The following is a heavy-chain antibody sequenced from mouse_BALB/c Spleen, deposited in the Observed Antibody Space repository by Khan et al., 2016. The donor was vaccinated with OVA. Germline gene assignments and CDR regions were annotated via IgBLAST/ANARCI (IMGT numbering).Heavy chain of an antibody. V-gene: IGHV5-6*01. J-gene: IGHJ3*01. CDR3: ASHLTGSFAY. CDR2: ISSGGDYT. D-gene: IGHD4-1*01. CDR1: GFTFSSYS. Sequence: EVELVESGGDLVKPGGSLTLSCAASGFTFSSYSMSWVRQTPDKRLEWVATISSGGDYTYYPDRVKGRFTISRDNAKNTLYLQMSRLKSEDTAMYYCASHLTGSFAYWGQGTLVTVSA.